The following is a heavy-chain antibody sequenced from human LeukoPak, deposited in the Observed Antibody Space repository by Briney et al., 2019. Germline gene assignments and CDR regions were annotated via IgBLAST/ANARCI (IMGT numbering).Heavy chain of an antibody. CDR3: ARGLVVPAAISWFDP. CDR1: GGSISSGSYY. Sequence: SETLSLTCTVSGGSISSGSYYWSWIRQPAGEGLEWIGRIYTSGSTNYNPSLKSRVTISVDTSKNQFSLKLSSVTAADTAVYYCARGLVVPAAISWFDPWGQGTLVTVSS. D-gene: IGHD2-2*02. CDR2: IYTSGST. V-gene: IGHV4-61*02. J-gene: IGHJ5*02.